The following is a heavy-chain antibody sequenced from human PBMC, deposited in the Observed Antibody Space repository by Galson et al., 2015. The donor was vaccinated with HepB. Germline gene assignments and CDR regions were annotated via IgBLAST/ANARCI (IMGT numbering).Heavy chain of an antibody. CDR3: ARGRRVIGYCSSTSCYNFDY. J-gene: IGHJ4*02. D-gene: IGHD2-2*02. CDR2: IIPIFGTA. CDR1: GGTFSSYA. Sequence: SCKASGGTFSSYAISWVRQAPGQGLEWMGGIIPIFGTANYAQKFQGRVTITADESTSTAYMELSSLRSEDTAVYYCARGRRVIGYCSSTSCYNFDYWGQGTLVTVSS. V-gene: IGHV1-69*01.